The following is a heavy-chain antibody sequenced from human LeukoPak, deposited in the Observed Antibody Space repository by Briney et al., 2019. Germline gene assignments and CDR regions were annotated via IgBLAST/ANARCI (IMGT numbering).Heavy chain of an antibody. Sequence: PSETLSLTCSVSGDSIRSNYWNWIRQPAGKGLEWIGRVHTIGATDYNPSLRSRVAISMDTSKNQFALKLNSVTAADTAVYYCARGNDYTDFDLWGQGTLVTVSS. CDR1: GDSIRSNY. CDR2: VHTIGAT. J-gene: IGHJ5*02. V-gene: IGHV4-4*07. D-gene: IGHD2-2*02. CDR3: ARGNDYTDFDL.